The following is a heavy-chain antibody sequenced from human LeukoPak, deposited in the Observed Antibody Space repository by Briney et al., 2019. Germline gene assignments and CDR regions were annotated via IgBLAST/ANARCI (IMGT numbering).Heavy chain of an antibody. J-gene: IGHJ4*02. CDR2: IKQDGSEK. CDR3: AKLRGQVVAATGY. D-gene: IGHD2-15*01. Sequence: QSGGSLRLSCAASGFTFSSYWMSWVRQAPGKGLEWVANIKQDGSEKYYVDSVKGRFTISRDNAKNSLYLQMNSLRADDTAIYYCAKLRGQVVAATGYWGQGTLVTVSS. V-gene: IGHV3-7*03. CDR1: GFTFSSYW.